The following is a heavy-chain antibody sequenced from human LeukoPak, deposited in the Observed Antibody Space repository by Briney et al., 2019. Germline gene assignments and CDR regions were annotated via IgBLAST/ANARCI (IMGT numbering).Heavy chain of an antibody. J-gene: IGHJ4*02. CDR3: ARVSMTGYYFDY. D-gene: IGHD1-14*01. CDR2: IYYSVIT. Sequence: PSETLSLTCTVSGGSISSYYWSWIRQPPGKGLEWIGYIYYSVITNYNSSLKSRVTISVDTSKNQFSLKLSSVTAADTAVYYCARVSMTGYYFDYWGQGTLVTVSS. V-gene: IGHV4-59*01. CDR1: GGSISSYY.